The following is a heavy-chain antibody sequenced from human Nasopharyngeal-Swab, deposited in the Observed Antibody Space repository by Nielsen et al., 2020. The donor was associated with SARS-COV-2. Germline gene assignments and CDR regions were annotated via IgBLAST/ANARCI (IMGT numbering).Heavy chain of an antibody. CDR1: GGTFSSYA. Sequence: SVKVSCKASGGTFSSYAITWVRQAPGQGLEWMGRIIPILDIGRYAQKFQGRVMITADKSTNTAYMELSSLTSEDTAVYYCARDLWLETDYYYLGMDVWGQGTTVTVSS. J-gene: IGHJ6*02. V-gene: IGHV1-69*04. D-gene: IGHD6-19*01. CDR2: IIPILDIG. CDR3: ARDLWLETDYYYLGMDV.